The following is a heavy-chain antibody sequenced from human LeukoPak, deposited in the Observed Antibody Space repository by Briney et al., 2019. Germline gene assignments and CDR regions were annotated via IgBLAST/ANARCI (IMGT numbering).Heavy chain of an antibody. J-gene: IGHJ4*02. CDR1: GFTFSSYA. CDR3: ARDGLHTGHFDY. Sequence: GGSLRLSCAASGFTFSSYAMSWVRQAPGKGLEWVSVISGSGGITHHVDSVKGRFTISRDNSRNTLYLQMNSLRAEDTAVYYCARDGLHTGHFDYWGQGTLVTVSS. D-gene: IGHD2-21*01. CDR2: ISGSGGIT. V-gene: IGHV3-23*01.